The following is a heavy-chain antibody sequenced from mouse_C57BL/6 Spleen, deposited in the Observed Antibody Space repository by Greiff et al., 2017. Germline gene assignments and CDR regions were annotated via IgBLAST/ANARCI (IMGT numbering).Heavy chain of an antibody. Sequence: VQLQQSGAELVRPGASVKLSCTASGFNIKDDYMHWVKQRPEQGLEWIGWIDPENGDTEYASKFQGKATITADTSSNTAYLQLSSLTSEDTAVYYCSHYYGSSSMDYWGQGTSGTVSS. J-gene: IGHJ4*01. CDR2: IDPENGDT. CDR1: GFNIKDDY. V-gene: IGHV14-4*01. D-gene: IGHD1-1*01. CDR3: SHYYGSSSMDY.